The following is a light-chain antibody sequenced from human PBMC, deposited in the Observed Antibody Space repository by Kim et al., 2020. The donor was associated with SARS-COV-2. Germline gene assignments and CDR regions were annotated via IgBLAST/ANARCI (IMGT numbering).Light chain of an antibody. Sequence: QSALTQPASVSGSPGQSITISCTGTSSDVGSYNPVSWYQQYPGEAPKLMIYEGSKRPSGVSNRFSGSKSGNTASLTISGLQAEDEADYHCCSYAGSSTWVFGGGTQLTVL. J-gene: IGLJ3*02. CDR1: SSDVGSYNP. CDR2: EGS. V-gene: IGLV2-23*01. CDR3: CSYAGSSTWV.